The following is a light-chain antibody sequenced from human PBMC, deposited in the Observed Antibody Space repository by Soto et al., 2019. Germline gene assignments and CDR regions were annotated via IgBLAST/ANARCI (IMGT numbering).Light chain of an antibody. Sequence: IPLTQSPSSLSASVGDRDTXTSPASQSISSYLNWYQQKPGKAPKLLIYDASSLESGVPSRFSGSGSGTEFTLTISSLQPDDFATYYCQQYNSYSRTFGQGTKVDI. CDR1: QSISSY. J-gene: IGKJ1*01. CDR2: DAS. V-gene: IGKV1-5*01. CDR3: QQYNSYSRT.